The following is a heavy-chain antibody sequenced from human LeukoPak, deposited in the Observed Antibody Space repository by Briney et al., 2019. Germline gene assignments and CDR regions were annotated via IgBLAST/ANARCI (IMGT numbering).Heavy chain of an antibody. Sequence: GGSLRLSCAASGFRFSAHDLNWVRQAPGKGLECVSYISRTSTYLYYADSVKGRFTISRDNDKNLLYLQMNNLRAEDTAVYFCAKDTRKGGYYSDYWGQGTVVTVSS. CDR1: GFRFSAHD. J-gene: IGHJ4*02. CDR2: ISRTSTYL. CDR3: AKDTRKGGYYSDY. D-gene: IGHD3-22*01. V-gene: IGHV3-21*01.